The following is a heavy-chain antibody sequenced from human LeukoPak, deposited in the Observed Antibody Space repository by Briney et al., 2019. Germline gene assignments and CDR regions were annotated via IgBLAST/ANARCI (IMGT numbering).Heavy chain of an antibody. Sequence: GGSLRLSCAASGFTFTTCWMSWIRQAPGKGLEWVANINQDGTDKYYVDSVKSRFTFSRDNAQNSLYLQMSSLRVEDTAVYYCVTYSTGLYKGLEFWGQGTQVTVSS. CDR1: GFTFTTCW. V-gene: IGHV3-7*03. D-gene: IGHD2-8*02. CDR2: INQDGTDK. CDR3: VTYSTGLYKGLEF. J-gene: IGHJ4*02.